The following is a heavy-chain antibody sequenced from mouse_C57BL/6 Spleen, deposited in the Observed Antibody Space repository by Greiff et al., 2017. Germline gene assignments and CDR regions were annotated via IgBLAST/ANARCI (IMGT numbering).Heavy chain of an antibody. Sequence: VQLQQSGPELVKPGASVKMSCKASGYTFTDYNMHWVKQSHGKSLEWIGYINPNNGGTSYNQKFKGKATLTVNKSSSTAYMELRSLTSEDSAVYYCARPRVDGYGWYFDVWGTGTTVTVSS. D-gene: IGHD2-3*01. CDR1: GYTFTDYN. CDR2: INPNNGGT. CDR3: ARPRVDGYGWYFDV. V-gene: IGHV1-22*01. J-gene: IGHJ1*03.